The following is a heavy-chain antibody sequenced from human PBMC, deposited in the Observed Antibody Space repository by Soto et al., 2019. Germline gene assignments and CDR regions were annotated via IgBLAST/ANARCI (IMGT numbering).Heavy chain of an antibody. Sequence: PGGSLRLSCAASGFTFKSYAMSWVRQAPGKGLEWVSVVSGSGGRTYYADSVKGRFTISRDNSKNTLYLQMNSLRAEDTAVYYCAKEAAEQQLAPIDNWGQGTLVTVSS. CDR3: AKEAAEQQLAPIDN. V-gene: IGHV3-23*01. J-gene: IGHJ4*02. CDR1: GFTFKSYA. D-gene: IGHD6-13*01. CDR2: VSGSGGRT.